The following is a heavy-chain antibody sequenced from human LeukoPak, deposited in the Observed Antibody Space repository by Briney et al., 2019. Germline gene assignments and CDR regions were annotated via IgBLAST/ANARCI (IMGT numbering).Heavy chain of an antibody. CDR1: GFTFSSYG. D-gene: IGHD6-13*01. Sequence: GGSLRLSCVASGFTFSSYGMHWVRQAPGKGLEWVAFIPYDGSNKYYVVSVKGRFTISRDDSKNTLYLQMNSLRPEDTAVYYCAKDGVASTGPYHFDYWGQGTLVTVSS. J-gene: IGHJ4*02. V-gene: IGHV3-30*02. CDR2: IPYDGSNK. CDR3: AKDGVASTGPYHFDY.